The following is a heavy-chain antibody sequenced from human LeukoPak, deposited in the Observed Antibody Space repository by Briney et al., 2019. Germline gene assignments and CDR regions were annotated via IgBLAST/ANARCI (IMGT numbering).Heavy chain of an antibody. J-gene: IGHJ4*02. CDR1: GFTFSSYA. Sequence: PGGSLRLSCAASGFTFSSYAMSWVRQAPGKGLEWVSAISGSGGSTYYADSVKGRFTISRDDSKNTLYLQMNSLRAEDTAVYYCAKDPGYYGDFGFDYWGQGTLVTVSS. CDR2: ISGSGGST. D-gene: IGHD4-17*01. CDR3: AKDPGYYGDFGFDY. V-gene: IGHV3-23*01.